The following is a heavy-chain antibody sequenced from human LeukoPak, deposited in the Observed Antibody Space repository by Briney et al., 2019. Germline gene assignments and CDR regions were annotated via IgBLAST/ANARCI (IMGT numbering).Heavy chain of an antibody. CDR1: GGSISSSSYY. CDR3: ARDRYSSSLVYYYYMDV. J-gene: IGHJ6*03. CDR2: IYYSGST. V-gene: IGHV4-39*07. D-gene: IGHD6-6*01. Sequence: SETLSLTCTVSGGSISSSSYYWGWIRQPPGKGLEWISSIYYSGSTYYNPSLKSRVTISLDTSKNQFSLKLSSVTAADTAVYYCARDRYSSSLVYYYYMDVWGKGTTVTVTS.